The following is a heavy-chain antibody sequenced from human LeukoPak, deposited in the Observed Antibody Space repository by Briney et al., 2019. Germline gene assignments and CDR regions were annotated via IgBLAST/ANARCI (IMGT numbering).Heavy chain of an antibody. V-gene: IGHV4-59*01. J-gene: IGHJ5*02. CDR3: ARSPLVFGEFNNRFDP. CDR2: IYYSGST. D-gene: IGHD3-10*02. Sequence: PSETLSLTCTVSGGSISSYYWSWIRQPPGKGLEWIGYIYYSGSTNYNPSLKSRVTISVDTSKNQFSLKLSSVTAADTAVYYCARSPLVFGEFNNRFDPWGRGTLVTVSS. CDR1: GGSISSYY.